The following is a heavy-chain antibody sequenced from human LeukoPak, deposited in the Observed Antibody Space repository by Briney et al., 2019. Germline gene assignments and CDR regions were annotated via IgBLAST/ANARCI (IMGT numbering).Heavy chain of an antibody. CDR2: INAGNGNT. J-gene: IGHJ4*02. V-gene: IGHV1-3*01. CDR3: ARSTQGDGSDY. CDR1: GYTFTSYA. Sequence: VASVKVSCMASGYTFTSYAMHWVRQAPGERLEWMGWINAGNGNTKYSQKFEGRVTITRDTSASTAYMELSSLRSEDTAVYYCARSTQGDGSDYWGQGTLVTVSS.